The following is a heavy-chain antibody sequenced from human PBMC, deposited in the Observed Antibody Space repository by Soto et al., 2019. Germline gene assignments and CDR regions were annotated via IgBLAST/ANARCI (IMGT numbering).Heavy chain of an antibody. CDR1: GFIFSSYA. CDR2: IGGSGGHI. D-gene: IGHD3-16*01. CDR3: ARGDYFSSETAGHCYYIDF. J-gene: IGHJ6*03. V-gene: IGHV3-23*01. Sequence: GGSLRLSCAASGFIFSSYAMTWVRQAPGKGLEWVSLIGGSGGHIYYADSVKGRFSISRDNSRNTLFLQMNSLRAEDTAVYYCARGDYFSSETAGHCYYIDFWGKGTLVTVSS.